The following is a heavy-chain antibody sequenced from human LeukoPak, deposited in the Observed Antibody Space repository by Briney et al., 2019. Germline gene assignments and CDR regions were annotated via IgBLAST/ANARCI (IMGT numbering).Heavy chain of an antibody. V-gene: IGHV3-23*01. D-gene: IGHD3-16*02. Sequence: GGSLRLSCAASGFTCSTYVMSWVRQAPGKGLEWLSLILHNGDSTYYADSVKGRFTISRDNSKNTLYLQMSSLRAEDTAVYYCARLSSFAFDIWGQGTMVTVSS. CDR3: ARLSSFAFDI. CDR1: GFTCSTYV. CDR2: ILHNGDST. J-gene: IGHJ3*02.